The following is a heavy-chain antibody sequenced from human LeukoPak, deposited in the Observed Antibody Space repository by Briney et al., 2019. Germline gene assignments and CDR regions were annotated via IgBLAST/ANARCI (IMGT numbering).Heavy chain of an antibody. CDR3: ARSLGYCSSTSCYINWFDP. CDR2: IIPIFGTA. J-gene: IGHJ5*02. CDR1: GGTFSSYA. D-gene: IGHD2-2*01. V-gene: IGHV1-69*06. Sequence: SVKVSCKASGGTFSSYAISWVRQAPGQGLEWMGGIIPIFGTANYAQKFQGRVTITADKSTSTAYMELSSLRSEDTAVYYCARSLGYCSSTSCYINWFDPWGQGTLVTVSS.